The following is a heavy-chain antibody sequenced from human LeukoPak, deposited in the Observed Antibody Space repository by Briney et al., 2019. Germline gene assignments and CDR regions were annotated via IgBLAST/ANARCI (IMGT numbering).Heavy chain of an antibody. J-gene: IGHJ6*02. CDR3: AVFLEWQGATYYGMDV. CDR1: GFTFSNYS. V-gene: IGHV3-48*02. Sequence: AGGSLRLSCAASGFTFSNYSMNWVRQAPGKGLEWVSYISRSSRTIYYADSVKGRFTISRDNAKNSLYLQMNSLRDEDTAVYYCAVFLEWQGATYYGMDVWGQGTTVTVSS. CDR2: ISRSSRTI. D-gene: IGHD3-3*01.